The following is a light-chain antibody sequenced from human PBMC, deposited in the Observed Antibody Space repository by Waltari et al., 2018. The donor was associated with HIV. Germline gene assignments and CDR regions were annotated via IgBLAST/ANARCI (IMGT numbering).Light chain of an antibody. CDR2: GAS. CDR3: QQYKNWPGT. Sequence: EVVMTQSPATLSVSPGERATLSCRASQNIANNFTWNQQKPGQPPRLLIYGASTRATGIPARFSGSGSGTEFTHTISSLQSEDFAVYYCQQYKNWPGTFGQGTKVEIK. V-gene: IGKV3-15*01. CDR1: QNIANN. J-gene: IGKJ1*01.